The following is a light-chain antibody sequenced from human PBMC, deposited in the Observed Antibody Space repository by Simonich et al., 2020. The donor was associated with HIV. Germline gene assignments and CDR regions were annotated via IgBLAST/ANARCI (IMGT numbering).Light chain of an antibody. V-gene: IGLV2-14*01. Sequence: QSALTQPASVSGSPGQSITISCPGPSSDVGGYNYVSWYQQHPGKAPKFLIYDVSKRPSGVSNRFSGSKSGNTASLTISGLQAEDEADYYCCSYAGSYTYVVFGGGTKLTVL. CDR1: SSDVGGYNY. CDR2: DVS. J-gene: IGLJ2*01. CDR3: CSYAGSYTYVV.